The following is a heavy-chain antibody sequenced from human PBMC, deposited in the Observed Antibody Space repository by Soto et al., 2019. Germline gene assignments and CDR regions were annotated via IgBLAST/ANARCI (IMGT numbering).Heavy chain of an antibody. CDR3: ATIAGDILMVEN. CDR1: GGSVSSGGYF. D-gene: IGHD2-8*01. Sequence: QVQLQESSPGLVKPSQTLSLTCTVSGGSVSSGGYFWSWIRQHPGKGLEWIGYSSYSGHTYYSPSLKSRVSISVDTSKNQFSLNLTSVTAADTAVYYCATIAGDILMVENWAPGTLVTVSS. CDR2: SSYSGHT. V-gene: IGHV4-31*03. J-gene: IGHJ4*02.